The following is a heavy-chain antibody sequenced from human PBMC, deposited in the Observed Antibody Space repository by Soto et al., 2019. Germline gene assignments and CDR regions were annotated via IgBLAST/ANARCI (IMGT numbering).Heavy chain of an antibody. CDR3: ARDWLSSGSYFHY. J-gene: IGHJ4*02. D-gene: IGHD1-26*01. CDR1: GFTVSSNY. Sequence: PGGSLRLSCVASGFTVSSNYMSWVRQAPGKGLEWVSIIYSDGYTSYADSVKGRFTISRDNSKNTLYVQMNSLRAEDTAVYYCARDWLSSGSYFHYWGQETLVTVSS. V-gene: IGHV3-66*01. CDR2: IYSDGYT.